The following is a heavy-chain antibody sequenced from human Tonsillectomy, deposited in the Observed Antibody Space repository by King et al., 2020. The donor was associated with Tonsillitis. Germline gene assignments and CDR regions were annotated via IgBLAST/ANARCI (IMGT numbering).Heavy chain of an antibody. CDR1: GGSISSYY. CDR2: IYYSGST. D-gene: IGHD3-3*01. J-gene: IGHJ4*02. Sequence: QLQESGPGLVKPSETLSLTCTVSGGSISSYYWSWIRQPPGKGLDWIGYIYYSGSTNYNPSPKSRVTISVDTSKNQFSLKLSSVTAADTAVYYCARGPPLECFDYWGQGTLVTVSS. CDR3: ARGPPLECFDY. V-gene: IGHV4-59*01.